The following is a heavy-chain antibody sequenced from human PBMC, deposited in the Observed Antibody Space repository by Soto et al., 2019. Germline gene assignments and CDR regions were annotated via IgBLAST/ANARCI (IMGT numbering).Heavy chain of an antibody. V-gene: IGHV3-11*01. J-gene: IGHJ6*02. CDR1: GFTVSDYY. CDR2: ISSSGTTI. CDR3: ARGHSIFYGMDV. D-gene: IGHD2-21*01. Sequence: QVQLVESGGGLVKPGGSLRLSCAASGFTVSDYYMNWIRQAPGKGLEWVSYISSSGTTIYYADSVKGRFTISRDNAKNSLFLQMNSLRAEDTALYCCARGHSIFYGMDVWGQGTTVTVSS.